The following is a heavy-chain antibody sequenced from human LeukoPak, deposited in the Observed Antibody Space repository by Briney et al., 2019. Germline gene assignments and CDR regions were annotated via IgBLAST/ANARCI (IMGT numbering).Heavy chain of an antibody. Sequence: PSETLSLTCTVSGGSTSSYYWSWIRQPPGKGLEWIGYIYYSGSTNYNPSLKSRVTISVDTSKNQFSLKLSSVTAADTAVYYCARESGSYYFVPDYWGQGTLVTVSS. CDR2: IYYSGST. CDR1: GGSTSSYY. CDR3: ARESGSYYFVPDY. V-gene: IGHV4-59*01. D-gene: IGHD1-26*01. J-gene: IGHJ4*02.